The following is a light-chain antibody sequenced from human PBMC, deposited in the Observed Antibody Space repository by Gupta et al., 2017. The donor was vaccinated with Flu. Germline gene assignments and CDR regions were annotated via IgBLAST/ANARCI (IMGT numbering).Light chain of an antibody. CDR3: RQWKGWPYA. V-gene: IGKV2-30*02. CDR1: HSLGHKNTTTS. CDR2: KCS. Sequence: VALGRPASIYCRASHSLGHKNTTTSSHWFQHTPSHTPMRLIYKCSSPDFGLPHRISGSASGADFRLMISLLAADDVVVYYSRQWKGWPYAFGQGTKLEI. J-gene: IGKJ2*01.